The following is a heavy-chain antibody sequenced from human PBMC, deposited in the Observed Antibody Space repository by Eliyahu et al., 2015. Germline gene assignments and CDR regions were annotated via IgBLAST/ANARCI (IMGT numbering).Heavy chain of an antibody. CDR2: INPDSGGT. V-gene: IGHV1-2*02. J-gene: IGHJ3*02. Sequence: QVQLVQSGAXVRKPGASVXVSCXXSXYTFTGYYXXWVRQAPGQGLEWMGWINPDSGGTDYAQEFQGRVTMTRDTSISTAYMDLSRLRSDDTAVYYCAREGFIVTTSGGTFDIWGQGTMVTVSS. D-gene: IGHD4-11*01. CDR3: AREGFIVTTSGGTFDI. CDR1: XYTFTGYY.